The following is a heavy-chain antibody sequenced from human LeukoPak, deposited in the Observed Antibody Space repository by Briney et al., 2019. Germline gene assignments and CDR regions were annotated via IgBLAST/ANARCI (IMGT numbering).Heavy chain of an antibody. V-gene: IGHV3-74*01. J-gene: IGHJ3*01. Sequence: PGGSLRLSCAASGSTFSSYWMHWVRQVPGTGLLWVSRINSDGRNTDYADSVKGRFTISRDNAKNTVYLQMNSLRDDDTAVYYCTRQDVGTSWYDTFDVWGQGTMVAVSS. CDR1: GSTFSSYW. CDR3: TRQDVGTSWYDTFDV. CDR2: INSDGRNT. D-gene: IGHD6-13*01.